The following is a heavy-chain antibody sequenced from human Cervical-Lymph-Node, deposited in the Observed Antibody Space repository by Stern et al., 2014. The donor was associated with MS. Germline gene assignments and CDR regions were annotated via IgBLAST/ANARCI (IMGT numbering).Heavy chain of an antibody. CDR3: ARSSSPSPYYYYGMDV. CDR1: GFTFSSYG. V-gene: IGHV3-33*01. J-gene: IGHJ6*02. D-gene: IGHD6-13*01. CDR2: IWYDGSNK. Sequence: MHLVESGGGVVQPGRSLRLSCAASGFTFSSYGMHWVRQAPGKGLEWVAVIWYDGSNKYYADSVKGRFTISRDNSKNTLYLQMNSLRAEDTAVYYCARSSSPSPYYYYGMDVWGQGTTVTVSS.